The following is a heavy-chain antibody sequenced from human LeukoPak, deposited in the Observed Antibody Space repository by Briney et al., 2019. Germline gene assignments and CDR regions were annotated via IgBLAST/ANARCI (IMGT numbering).Heavy chain of an antibody. V-gene: IGHV3-74*01. CDR2: INSDGSST. Sequence: GGSLRLSCAASGFTFSSYWMHWVRQGPGKGLVWVSRINSDGSSTRYADSVKGRFTISRDNAKNSLYLQMNSLRAEDTAVYYCARDATAVAGTMKDWGQGTLVTVSS. CDR3: ARDATAVAGTMKD. J-gene: IGHJ4*02. D-gene: IGHD6-19*01. CDR1: GFTFSSYW.